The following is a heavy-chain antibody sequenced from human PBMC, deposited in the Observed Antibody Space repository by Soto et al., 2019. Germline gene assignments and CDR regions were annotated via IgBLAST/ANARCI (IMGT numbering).Heavy chain of an antibody. J-gene: IGHJ6*02. CDR1: GFAFGDYG. CDR3: ARVSNGYYGMDV. Sequence: LRLSCAASGFAFGDYGMTWVRQAPGKGLEWVAVISGSGESVYYADFVKGRFTISRDNSKKTLYLQLNSLRAEDTAVFYCARVSNGYYGMDVWGQGTTVIASS. D-gene: IGHD4-17*01. CDR2: ISGSGESV. V-gene: IGHV3-23*01.